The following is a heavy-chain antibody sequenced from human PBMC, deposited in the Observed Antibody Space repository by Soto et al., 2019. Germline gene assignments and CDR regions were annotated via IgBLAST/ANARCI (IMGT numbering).Heavy chain of an antibody. CDR1: GFTFSSYA. Sequence: GGSLRLSCAASGFTFSSYAMHWVRQAPGKGLEWVAVISYDGSNKYYADSVKGRFTISRYNSKNTLYLQMNSLRAEDTAVYYCASDGRRGYSGYEPFDYWGQGTLVTVSS. CDR3: ASDGRRGYSGYEPFDY. J-gene: IGHJ4*02. V-gene: IGHV3-30-3*01. CDR2: ISYDGSNK. D-gene: IGHD5-12*01.